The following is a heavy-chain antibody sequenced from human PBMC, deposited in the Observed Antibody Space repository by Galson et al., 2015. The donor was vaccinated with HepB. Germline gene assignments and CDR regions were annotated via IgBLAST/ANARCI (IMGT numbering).Heavy chain of an antibody. CDR2: ISGSGGST. Sequence: SLRLSCAASGFTFSSYAMSWVRQAPGKGLEWVSAISGSGGSTYYTDSVKGRFTISRDNSKNTLYLQMNSLRAEDTAVYYCAKDRGGWLANWFDPWGQGTLVTVSS. CDR3: AKDRGGWLANWFDP. V-gene: IGHV3-23*01. J-gene: IGHJ5*02. CDR1: GFTFSSYA. D-gene: IGHD6-19*01.